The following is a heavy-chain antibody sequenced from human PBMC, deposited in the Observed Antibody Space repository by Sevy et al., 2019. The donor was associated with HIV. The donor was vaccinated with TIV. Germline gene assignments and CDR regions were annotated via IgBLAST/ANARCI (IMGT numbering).Heavy chain of an antibody. CDR3: ARAPEMATKGFDY. J-gene: IGHJ4*02. V-gene: IGHV3-30*04. Sequence: GGSLRLSCAASGFTFSSNYAMHWVRQTPGKGLEWMAVISDDGDYKYYADSVKGRFTISRDNSKNTLYLEMNSLRAEDTALYYCARAPEMATKGFDYWGQGTLVTVSS. D-gene: IGHD5-12*01. CDR1: GFTFSSNYA. CDR2: ISDDGDYK.